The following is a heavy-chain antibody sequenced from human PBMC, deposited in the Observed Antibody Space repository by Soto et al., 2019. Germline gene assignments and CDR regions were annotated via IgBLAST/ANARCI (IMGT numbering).Heavy chain of an antibody. D-gene: IGHD2-2*01. CDR2: IYYSGST. CDR1: GGYSSSGDYY. J-gene: IGHJ5*02. V-gene: IGHV4-30-4*01. Sequence: SETLSLTCTVSGGYSSSGDYYWSWIRQPPGKGLEWIGYIYYSGSTYYNPSLKSRVTISVDTSKNQFSLKLSSVTAADTAVYYCARGVRVPNWFDPWGQGTLVTVSS. CDR3: ARGVRVPNWFDP.